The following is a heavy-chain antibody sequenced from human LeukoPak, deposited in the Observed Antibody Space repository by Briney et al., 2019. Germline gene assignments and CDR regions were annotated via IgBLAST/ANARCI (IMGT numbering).Heavy chain of an antibody. D-gene: IGHD3-22*01. CDR2: ISSSSSYI. V-gene: IGHV3-21*01. J-gene: IGHJ4*02. Sequence: KPGGSLRLSCAASGFTFSSYSMNWVRQAPGKGLEWVSSISSSSSYIYYADSVKGRFTIPRDNAKNSLYLQMNSLRAEDTAVYYCARVPNITMIAVEYDYWGQGTLVTVSS. CDR3: ARVPNITMIAVEYDY. CDR1: GFTFSSYS.